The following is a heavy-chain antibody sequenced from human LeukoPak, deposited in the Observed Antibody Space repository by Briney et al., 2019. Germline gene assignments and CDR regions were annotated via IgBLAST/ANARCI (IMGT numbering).Heavy chain of an antibody. Sequence: ASVKVSCKASGYTFTSYGISWVRQAPGQGLEWMGWISAYNGNTNYAQKLQGRVTMTTDTSTSTAYMELRSLRSDDTAVYYCAREAPAVPPHMVRGGYGYYYFYYMDVWGKGTTVTVSS. D-gene: IGHD3-10*01. J-gene: IGHJ6*03. CDR2: ISAYNGNT. CDR3: AREAPAVPPHMVRGGYGYYYFYYMDV. V-gene: IGHV1-18*01. CDR1: GYTFTSYG.